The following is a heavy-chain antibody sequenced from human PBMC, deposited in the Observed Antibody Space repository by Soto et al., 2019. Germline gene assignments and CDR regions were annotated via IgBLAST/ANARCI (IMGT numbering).Heavy chain of an antibody. J-gene: IGHJ4*02. Sequence: EVQLLESGGDLVQSVGSLRLSCEASGFTFSDFGMSWVRQIPGKGLEWVSTVNNDGRNTHYADSVEGRFTISRDNSKNTLYLQMGSLRAEDTAIYYCAKDAGNEESLFDYWGQGTLVTVSS. V-gene: IGHV3-23*01. CDR3: AKDAGNEESLFDY. CDR1: GFTFSDFG. CDR2: VNNDGRNT.